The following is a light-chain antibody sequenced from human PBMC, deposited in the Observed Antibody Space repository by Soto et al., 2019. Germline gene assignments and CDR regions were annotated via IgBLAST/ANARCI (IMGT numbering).Light chain of an antibody. CDR3: LLYSGRAQV. Sequence: QAVVTQEPSLTVSPGGTVTLTCASSTGAVTSDNYPNWIQQKPGQAPRGLIHSTDKKHSWTPARFSGSPLGGKAALTLSGVQPEDEADYYCLLYSGRAQVFGGGTKLTVL. V-gene: IGLV7-43*01. CDR2: STD. J-gene: IGLJ2*01. CDR1: TGAVTSDNY.